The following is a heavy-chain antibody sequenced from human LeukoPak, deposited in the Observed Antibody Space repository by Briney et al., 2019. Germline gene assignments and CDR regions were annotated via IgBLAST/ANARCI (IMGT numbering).Heavy chain of an antibody. D-gene: IGHD3-22*01. V-gene: IGHV4-61*02. CDR3: ASLKNYYDSSGYLVTDAFDI. J-gene: IGHJ3*02. CDR1: GGSISSGSYY. CDR2: IYTSGST. Sequence: PSETLSLTCTVSGGSISSGSYYWSWIRRPAGKGLEWIGRIYTSGSTNYNPSLKSRVTISVDTSKNQFSLKLSSVTAADTAVYYCASLKNYYDSSGYLVTDAFDIWGQGTMVTVSS.